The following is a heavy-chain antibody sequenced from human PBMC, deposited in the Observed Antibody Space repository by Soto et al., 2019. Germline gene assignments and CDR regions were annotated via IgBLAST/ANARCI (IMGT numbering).Heavy chain of an antibody. V-gene: IGHV1-18*01. D-gene: IGHD3-22*01. CDR3: ARGAFERSSGYYYTD. CDR1: GYTFTSYG. CDR2: ISAYNGNT. Sequence: GASVKVSCKASGYTFTSYGISWVRQAPGQGLEWMGWISAYNGNTNYAQKLQGRVTMTTDTSTSTAYMELRSLRSDDTAVYYCARGAFERSSGYYYTDWGQGTLVTVSS. J-gene: IGHJ4*02.